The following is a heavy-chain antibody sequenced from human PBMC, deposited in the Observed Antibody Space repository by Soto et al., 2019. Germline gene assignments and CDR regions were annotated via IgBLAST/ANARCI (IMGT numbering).Heavy chain of an antibody. CDR2: IFDSGNA. CDR1: GGSINSYY. J-gene: IGHJ4*02. D-gene: IGHD4-4*01. Sequence: PSETLSLTCTVSGGSINSYYWSWIRQPPGKGLEWIAYIFDSGNANYNPSLKSRVTISVDTSKNQFSLKLTSVTAADTAVYYCARHRRTTVAKFYFDNWGQGALVTVS. V-gene: IGHV4-59*08. CDR3: ARHRRTTVAKFYFDN.